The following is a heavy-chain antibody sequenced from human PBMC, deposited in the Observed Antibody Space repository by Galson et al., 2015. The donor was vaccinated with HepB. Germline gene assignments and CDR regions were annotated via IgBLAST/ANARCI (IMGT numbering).Heavy chain of an antibody. J-gene: IGHJ3*02. V-gene: IGHV6-1*01. D-gene: IGHD3-16*02. CDR2: TYYRSKWYN. Sequence: CAISGDSVSSNSAAWNWIRQSPSRGLEWLGRTYYRSKWYNDYAVSVKSRITINPDTSKNQFSLQLNSVTPEDTAVYYCARGKVITFGGVIVHLGAFDIWGQGTMVTVSS. CDR3: ARGKVITFGGVIVHLGAFDI. CDR1: GDSVSSNSAA.